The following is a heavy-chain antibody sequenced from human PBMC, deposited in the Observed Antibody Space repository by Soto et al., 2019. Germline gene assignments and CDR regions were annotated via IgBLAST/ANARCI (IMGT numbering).Heavy chain of an antibody. CDR2: IFYSGNS. CDR1: GGSIRGGDYY. V-gene: IGHV4-31*03. CDR3: ARLSSLYYNSDDGGYYFDY. D-gene: IGHD3-10*01. Sequence: QVQLQESGPGLVKPSQTLSLTCTVSGGSIRGGDYYWSWIRQHPGKGLEWIGYIFYSGNSFYNPSRISGVTISVDTSKNQFSLQLSSVTAADTAIYYCARLSSLYYNSDDGGYYFDYWGQGTLVSVSS. J-gene: IGHJ4*02.